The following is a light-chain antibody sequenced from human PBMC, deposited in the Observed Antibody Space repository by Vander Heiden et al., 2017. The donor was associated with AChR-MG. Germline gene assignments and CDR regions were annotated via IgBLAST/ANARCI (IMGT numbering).Light chain of an antibody. CDR1: SSNIGAGSD. Sequence: QSVLTQPPSVSGAPGQRVTISCTGSSSNIGAGSDVHWYQQLPGTAPKLLIFSNINRPSGVPDRFSGSKSGTSASLAITGLQADDEADYFCQSYDNSLNGPVFGGGTQLAGL. V-gene: IGLV1-40*01. CDR3: QSYDNSLNGPV. J-gene: IGLJ7*01. CDR2: SNI.